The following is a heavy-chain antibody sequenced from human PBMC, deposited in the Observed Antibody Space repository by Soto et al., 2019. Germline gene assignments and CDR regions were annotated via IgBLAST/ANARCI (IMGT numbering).Heavy chain of an antibody. CDR1: GYTFTSYG. Sequence: QVHLVQSGAEVKKPGASVKVSCKGSGYTFTSYGITWVRQAPGQGLEWMGWISARSGDTDYAQKRQGRVTVTRDTSTSTAYMELRSLRSADTAVYYCARGRYGDYWGQGALVTVSS. CDR3: ARGRYGDY. V-gene: IGHV1-18*01. J-gene: IGHJ4*02. CDR2: ISARSGDT. D-gene: IGHD1-1*01.